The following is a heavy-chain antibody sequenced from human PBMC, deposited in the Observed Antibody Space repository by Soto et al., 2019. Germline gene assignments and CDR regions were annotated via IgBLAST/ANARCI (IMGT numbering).Heavy chain of an antibody. CDR1: GNTFTNYY. J-gene: IGHJ4*02. Sequence: QVQLMQSGAEGKKPGASVKVSCKASGNTFTNYYIHWVRQAPGQGLEWMGTINPSGGHTTYAQKFLGRVTMTRDTSTSTLYMVLTSLRSEDTAVYYCARGGHVVVVTAAFDYWGQGTLVTVSS. CDR2: INPSGGHT. D-gene: IGHD2-21*02. CDR3: ARGGHVVVVTAAFDY. V-gene: IGHV1-46*01.